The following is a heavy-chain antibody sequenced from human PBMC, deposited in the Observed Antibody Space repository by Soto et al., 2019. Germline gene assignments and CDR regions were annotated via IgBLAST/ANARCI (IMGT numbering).Heavy chain of an antibody. Sequence: GGSLRLSCKSSGFTFSSYSMNWVRQAPGKGLEWVSYISYSSGNIYYADSVQGRFTISRDNAENSLFLQMNSLKAEDTAVYYCARDSRAPLNPIVAPVRGNDYWGQGTLVTVSS. V-gene: IGHV3-48*01. CDR1: GFTFSSYS. J-gene: IGHJ4*02. CDR3: ARDSRAPLNPIVAPVRGNDY. CDR2: ISYSSGNI. D-gene: IGHD5-12*01.